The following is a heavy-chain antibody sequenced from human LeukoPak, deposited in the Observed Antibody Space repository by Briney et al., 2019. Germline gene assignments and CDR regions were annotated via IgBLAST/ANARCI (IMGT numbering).Heavy chain of an antibody. CDR3: AKTVTAIAPRYFDY. Sequence: SETLSLTCNVSGGAITSSSYYWGWIRQPPGKGLEWIGSIYYSGSTYYNPSLKSRVTISVDTSKNQFSLKLSSVTAADTAVYYCAKTVTAIAPRYFDYWGQGTLVTVSS. V-gene: IGHV4-39*01. D-gene: IGHD2-21*02. CDR1: GGAITSSSYY. J-gene: IGHJ4*02. CDR2: IYYSGST.